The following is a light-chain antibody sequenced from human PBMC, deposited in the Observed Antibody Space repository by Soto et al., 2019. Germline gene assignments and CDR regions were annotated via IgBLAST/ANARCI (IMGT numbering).Light chain of an antibody. V-gene: IGKV1-39*01. CDR1: QSISSY. CDR2: AAS. J-gene: IGKJ4*01. CDR3: QQSYSTPLN. Sequence: DIQMTQSPSSLSASVGDRVTITCRASQSISSYLNWYQQKPGKAPKLLIYAASSLQSGVPSRFSGSGSGTDFTLTISSLQPEDFATYYWQQSYSTPLNFGGGTKVEIK.